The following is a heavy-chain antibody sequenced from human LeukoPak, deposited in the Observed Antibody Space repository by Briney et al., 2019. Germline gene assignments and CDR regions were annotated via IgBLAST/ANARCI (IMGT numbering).Heavy chain of an antibody. D-gene: IGHD3-22*01. Sequence: GRSLRLSCAAPGFTFSSYGMHWVRQAPGKGLEWVSGISGSGDNTYYADSVKGRFTISRDNSKNTLYVQVNSLGTEDTAAYYCAKGSCYDSSGSFYFDYWGQGTLVTVSS. V-gene: IGHV3-23*01. CDR2: ISGSGDNT. J-gene: IGHJ4*02. CDR3: AKGSCYDSSGSFYFDY. CDR1: GFTFSSYG.